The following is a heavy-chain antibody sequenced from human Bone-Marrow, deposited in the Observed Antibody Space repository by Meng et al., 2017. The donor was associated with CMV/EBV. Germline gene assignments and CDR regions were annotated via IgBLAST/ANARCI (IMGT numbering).Heavy chain of an antibody. Sequence: QVRLQESGPGLVKPSENLSLTCTVSGDSITNNYWTWIRQPPGRRLEWIGYIYNTGNTKYNPSLQSRVTMSVDTSKNQFSLKLRSVTAADTAVYYCAREGGYDTFDYWGQGTLVTVSS. J-gene: IGHJ4*02. V-gene: IGHV4-59*01. CDR1: GDSITNNY. CDR2: IYNTGNT. CDR3: AREGGYDTFDY. D-gene: IGHD3-22*01.